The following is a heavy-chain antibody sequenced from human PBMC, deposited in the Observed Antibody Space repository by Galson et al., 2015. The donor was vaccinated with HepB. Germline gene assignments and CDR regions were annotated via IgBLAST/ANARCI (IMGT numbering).Heavy chain of an antibody. J-gene: IGHJ4*02. CDR3: VKDIRGDVKSAGVPFFHY. V-gene: IGHV3-43D*04. CDR1: GFTFEDYA. CDR2: ISWDTIST. Sequence: CAASGFTFEDYAMHWVRQAPGKGLEWVSLISWDTISTYYADSVKGRFTVSRDNSKNSLHLQMNGLRAEDTALYYCVKDIRGDVKSAGVPFFHYWGQGTLVTVSS.